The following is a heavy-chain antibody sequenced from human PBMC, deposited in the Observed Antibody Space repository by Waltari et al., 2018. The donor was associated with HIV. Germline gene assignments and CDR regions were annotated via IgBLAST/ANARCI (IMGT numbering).Heavy chain of an antibody. CDR3: ARRELRYYYMDV. CDR2: ISGYNGNT. J-gene: IGHJ6*03. D-gene: IGHD1-26*01. CDR1: GYTFTSYG. V-gene: IGHV1-18*01. Sequence: QVQLVQSGAEVKKPGASVKVSCKASGYTFTSYGINWVRQPPGQGLEWMGRISGYNGNTNYAQKLQGRITMTKDTSTSTAYMEPRSLRPDDTAVYYCARRELRYYYMDVWGKGTKVTVSS.